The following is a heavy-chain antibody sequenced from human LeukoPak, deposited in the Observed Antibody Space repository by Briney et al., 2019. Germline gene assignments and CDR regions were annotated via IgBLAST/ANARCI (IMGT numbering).Heavy chain of an antibody. J-gene: IGHJ4*02. V-gene: IGHV3-30*19. CDR3: ARDVRVGTLLHLGY. D-gene: IGHD3-16*01. Sequence: GRSLRLSCAASGFTFSSYGMHWVRQAPGKGLEWVAVIWYDGSNKYYADSVKGRFTISRDNSKNTLYLQMNSLRAEDTAVYYCARDVRVGTLLHLGYWGQGTLVTVSS. CDR2: IWYDGSNK. CDR1: GFTFSSYG.